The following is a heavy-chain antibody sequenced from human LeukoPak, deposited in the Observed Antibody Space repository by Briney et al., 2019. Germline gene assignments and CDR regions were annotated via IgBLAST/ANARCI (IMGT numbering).Heavy chain of an antibody. J-gene: IGHJ4*02. D-gene: IGHD3-10*01. CDR2: INPNSGGT. CDR1: GYTFTGYY. Sequence: ASVKVSCKASGYTFTGYYMHWVRQAPGQGLEWMGWINPNSGGTNYAQKFQGRVTITRDTSISTAYMELSRVRSDDTAVYYCARDSGPPYYYGSGIIDYWGQGTRVTVSS. V-gene: IGHV1-2*02. CDR3: ARDSGPPYYYGSGIIDY.